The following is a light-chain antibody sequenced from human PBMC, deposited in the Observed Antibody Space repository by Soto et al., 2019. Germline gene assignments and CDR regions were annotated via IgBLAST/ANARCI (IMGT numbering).Light chain of an antibody. CDR3: SSYTSSSTLV. V-gene: IGLV2-14*01. CDR2: DVT. CDR1: NSDIGGYNF. Sequence: QSALTQPAFVSGSPGQSITISCTGTNSDIGGYNFVSWYQQHPGKVPKLMIYDVTNRPSGVSIRFSGSKSGNTASLTISGLQAEDEADYYCSSYTSSSTLVFGTGTKVTVL. J-gene: IGLJ1*01.